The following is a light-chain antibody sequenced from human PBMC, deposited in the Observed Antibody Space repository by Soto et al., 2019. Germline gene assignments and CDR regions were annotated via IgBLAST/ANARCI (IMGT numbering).Light chain of an antibody. CDR2: CNR. CDR3: AAWDDSMNGYG. CDR1: SSNIARNT. Sequence: QSVLTQAPAASGTPGQRVTISCSGSSSNIARNTVNWFGQLPGTAPKLRIYCNRQRPSGVADRFSGSKSGTSASLASSGLQSEDEADYYCAAWDDSMNGYGFGTGTKVTVL. J-gene: IGLJ1*01. V-gene: IGLV1-44*01.